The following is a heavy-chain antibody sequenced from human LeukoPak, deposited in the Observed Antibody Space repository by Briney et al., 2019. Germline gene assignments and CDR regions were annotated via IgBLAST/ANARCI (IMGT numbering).Heavy chain of an antibody. V-gene: IGHV4-4*07. CDR3: ARAPYSGYDLSAFDI. CDR1: GGSISSYY. D-gene: IGHD5-12*01. CDR2: IYSSGST. Sequence: SETLSLTCTVSGGSISSYYWSWIRQPAGKGLEWIGRIYSSGSTNYNPSLNSRVTMSVDTSKNQFSLKLSSVTAAGTAVYFWARAPYSGYDLSAFDIWGQGTMDTVSS. J-gene: IGHJ3*02.